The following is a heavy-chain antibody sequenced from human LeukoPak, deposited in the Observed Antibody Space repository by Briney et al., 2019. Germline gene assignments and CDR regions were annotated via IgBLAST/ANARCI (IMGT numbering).Heavy chain of an antibody. CDR3: AREYWGSGDY. CDR2: IYPGDSNV. V-gene: IGHV5-51*01. D-gene: IGHD3-10*01. J-gene: IGHJ4*02. CDR1: GDVFTTYW. Sequence: LGESLKISCKSSGDVFTTYWIGWVRQMPGKGLEWMGIIYPGDSNVKYSPSFQGQVTISADKSINTVYLQWSSLKASDTAMYYCAREYWGSGDYWGQGTLVTVSS.